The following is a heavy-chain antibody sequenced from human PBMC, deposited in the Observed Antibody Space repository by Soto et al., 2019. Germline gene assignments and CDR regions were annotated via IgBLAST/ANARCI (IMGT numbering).Heavy chain of an antibody. J-gene: IGHJ6*02. Sequence: ASVKVSCKASGGTFSSYAISWVRQAPGQGLEWMGGIIPIFGTENYAQKFQGRVTITADESRSTAYMELSSLRSEDTAVYYCARDKLDYSNYHYYGMDVWGQGTTVTVSS. CDR3: ARDKLDYSNYHYYGMDV. CDR2: IIPIFGTE. D-gene: IGHD4-4*01. V-gene: IGHV1-69*13. CDR1: GGTFSSYA.